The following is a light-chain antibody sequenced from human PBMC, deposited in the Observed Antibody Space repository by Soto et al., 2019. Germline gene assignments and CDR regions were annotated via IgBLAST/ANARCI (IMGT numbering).Light chain of an antibody. CDR1: QSVSIN. V-gene: IGKV3-15*01. CDR3: QQYSNWPQT. CDR2: AAS. J-gene: IGKJ1*01. Sequence: EIVMTQSPATLSASPGESATLSCRASQSVSINLAWYHQKPGQAPRLLIYAASTRASGITARFSGSGSGTEFTLTISRLQSEDFAVYYCQQYSNWPQTFGQGTRVEIK.